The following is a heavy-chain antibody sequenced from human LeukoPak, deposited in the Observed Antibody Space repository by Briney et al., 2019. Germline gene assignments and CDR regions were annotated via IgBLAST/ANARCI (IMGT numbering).Heavy chain of an antibody. V-gene: IGHV3-74*01. CDR3: TRNPDGRNWFDP. CDR1: GFTFSSYG. J-gene: IGHJ5*02. CDR2: ISSDESST. D-gene: IGHD1-14*01. Sequence: PGGSLRLSCAASGFTFSSYGMHWVRQAPGKGLVWVSHISSDESSTTYADSVKGRFTISRDNRKNTLYLQMNSLRVEDTAMYYCTRNPDGRNWFDPWGQGTLVTVSS.